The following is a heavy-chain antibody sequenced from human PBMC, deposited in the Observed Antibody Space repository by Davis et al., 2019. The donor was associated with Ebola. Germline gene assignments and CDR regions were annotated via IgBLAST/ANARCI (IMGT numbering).Heavy chain of an antibody. Sequence: GGSLRLSCAASGFTFSGSAMHWVRQASGKGLEWVGRIRSKANSYATAYAASVKGRFTISRDDSKNTAYLQMNSLKTEDTAVYYCTLTTVTHPYYWGQGTLVTFSS. D-gene: IGHD4-11*01. CDR2: IRSKANSYAT. CDR1: GFTFSGSA. J-gene: IGHJ4*02. CDR3: TLTTVTHPYY. V-gene: IGHV3-73*01.